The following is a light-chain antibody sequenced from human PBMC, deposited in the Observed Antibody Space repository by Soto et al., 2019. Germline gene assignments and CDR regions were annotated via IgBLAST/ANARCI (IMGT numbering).Light chain of an antibody. CDR1: SPNIGSNY. Sequence: QAVVTQPPSASGTPGQRVSISCSGSSPNIGSNYVYWYQQVPGTTPKLLIYKNNQRPSGVPDRFSGSKSGTSASLAISGLRSEDEADYYCAVWDDSLSGREVFGGGTKLTVL. J-gene: IGLJ2*01. CDR2: KNN. V-gene: IGLV1-47*01. CDR3: AVWDDSLSGREV.